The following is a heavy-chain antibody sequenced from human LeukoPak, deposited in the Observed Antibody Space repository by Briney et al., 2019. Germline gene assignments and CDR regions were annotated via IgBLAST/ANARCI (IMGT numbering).Heavy chain of an antibody. CDR3: ARVTDPGYSSGWYWGWFDP. V-gene: IGHV4-59*01. Sequence: SETLSLTCTVSGGSISSYYWSWIRQPPGEGLEWIGYIYYSGSTNYNPSLKSRVTISVDTSKNQFSLKLSSVTAADTAVYYCARVTDPGYSSGWYWGWFDPWGQGTLVTVSS. CDR2: IYYSGST. J-gene: IGHJ5*02. CDR1: GGSISSYY. D-gene: IGHD6-19*01.